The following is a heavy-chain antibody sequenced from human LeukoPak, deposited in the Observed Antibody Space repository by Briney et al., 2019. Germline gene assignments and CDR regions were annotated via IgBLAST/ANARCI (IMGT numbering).Heavy chain of an antibody. CDR3: ARDTYYCSSTSCPYYYYYYMDV. CDR1: GGSISSYY. CDR2: IYYSGST. J-gene: IGHJ6*03. V-gene: IGHV4-59*01. D-gene: IGHD2-2*01. Sequence: SETLSLTCTVSGGSISSYYWSWIRQPPGKGLEWIGYIYYSGSTNYNPSLKSRVTISVDTSKNQFSLKLSSVTAADTAVYYCARDTYYCSSTSCPYYYYYYMDVWGKGTSVTVSS.